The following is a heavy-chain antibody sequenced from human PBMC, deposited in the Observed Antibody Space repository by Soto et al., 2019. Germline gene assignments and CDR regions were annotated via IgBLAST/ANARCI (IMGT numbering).Heavy chain of an antibody. CDR3: ARVRDWFDP. CDR2: IDHSGYT. CDR1: GGYFSGYY. D-gene: IGHD3-3*01. V-gene: IGHV4-34*01. J-gene: IGHJ5*02. Sequence: SETLSLTCAVYGGYFSGYYWTCIRQPPWKGLEWIVEIDHSGYTNYNPSLKSRVTISVDTSKNQFSLRLTSVTAADTAVYYCARVRDWFDPGGQGTLVTVS.